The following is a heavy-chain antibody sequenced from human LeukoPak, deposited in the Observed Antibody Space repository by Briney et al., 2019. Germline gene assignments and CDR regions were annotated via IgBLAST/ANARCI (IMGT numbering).Heavy chain of an antibody. J-gene: IGHJ3*02. CDR1: AYTFNDYY. V-gene: IGHV1-2*02. CDR2: IGPNSGDA. D-gene: IGHD2-8*01. CDR3: ARRSRNGLDAFDI. Sequence: ASAKVSCKASAYTFNDYYVHWVRQAPGQGLQWMGWIGPNSGDAEYAQKFQGRFTMTRDRSISTAYMDLCRLTSDDTAVYYCARRSRNGLDAFDIWGQGTMVTVSS.